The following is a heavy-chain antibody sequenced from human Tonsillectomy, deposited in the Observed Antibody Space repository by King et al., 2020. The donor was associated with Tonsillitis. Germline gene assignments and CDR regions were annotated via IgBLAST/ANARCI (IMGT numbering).Heavy chain of an antibody. D-gene: IGHD3-10*01. V-gene: IGHV3-23*04. Sequence: EVQLVESGGGLVQPGGSLRLSCAASGFPFSSYAMTWVRQAPGKGLEWVSIVSSSGNFTYYADSVTGRFTISRDNSKNTMSLQMNSLRVEDTAVYYCAKAPFDWYFDLWGRGTLVTVSS. CDR1: GFPFSSYA. CDR2: VSSSGNFT. J-gene: IGHJ2*01. CDR3: AKAPFDWYFDL.